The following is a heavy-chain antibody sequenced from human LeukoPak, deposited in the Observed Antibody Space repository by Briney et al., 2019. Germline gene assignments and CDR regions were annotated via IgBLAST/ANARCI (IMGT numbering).Heavy chain of an antibody. D-gene: IGHD6-6*01. Sequence: SVSLSLTCTVSDGSISSYYWSWIRQPPGKGLEWIGYIYYTGSTNYNPSLTSRVTISVDTSRNQFSLKLSSVTAADTAVYYCARLTSSWFDPWGQGTLVTVSS. CDR3: ARLTSSWFDP. CDR1: DGSISSYY. J-gene: IGHJ5*02. CDR2: IYYTGST. V-gene: IGHV4-59*08.